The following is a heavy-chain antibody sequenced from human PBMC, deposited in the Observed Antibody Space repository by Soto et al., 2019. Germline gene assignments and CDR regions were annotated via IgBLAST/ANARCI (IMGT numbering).Heavy chain of an antibody. J-gene: IGHJ3*02. Sequence: PSETLSLTCTVSGGSISSGGYYWSWIRQRPGKGLEWIGYIYYSGSTYYNPSLKSRVTISVDTSKNQSSLKRSSVTAADTAVYYCARGSYDYVRGSYRHDAFDIWGQGTMVTVSS. CDR1: GGSISSGGYY. V-gene: IGHV4-31*03. CDR2: IYYSGST. CDR3: ARGSYDYVRGSYRHDAFDI. D-gene: IGHD3-16*02.